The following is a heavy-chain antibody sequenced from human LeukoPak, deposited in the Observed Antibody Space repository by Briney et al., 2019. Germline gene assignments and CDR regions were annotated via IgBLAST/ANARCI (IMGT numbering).Heavy chain of an antibody. V-gene: IGHV1-18*01. Sequence: ASVKVSCKASGYTFTSYGISWVRQAPGQGLEWMGWISAYNGNTNYAQKPQGRVTMTTDTSTSTAYMELRSLRSDDTAVYYCARETDITLRYNWFDPWGQGTLVTVSS. CDR3: ARETDITLRYNWFDP. D-gene: IGHD3-10*01. J-gene: IGHJ5*02. CDR2: ISAYNGNT. CDR1: GYTFTSYG.